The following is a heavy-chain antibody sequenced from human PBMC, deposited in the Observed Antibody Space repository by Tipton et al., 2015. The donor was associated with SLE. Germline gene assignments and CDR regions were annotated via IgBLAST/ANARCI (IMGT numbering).Heavy chain of an antibody. CDR3: ARKVGDY. D-gene: IGHD1-26*01. CDR1: GFTFSCYW. Sequence: SLRLSCAASGFTFSCYWMSWVRQAPGKGLEWVANIKEDGSKIYYVDSVKGRFTISRDNAKNSVYLQMNSLRVDDTAVYYCARKVGDYWGQGTPVTVSS. V-gene: IGHV3-7*01. CDR2: IKEDGSKI. J-gene: IGHJ4*02.